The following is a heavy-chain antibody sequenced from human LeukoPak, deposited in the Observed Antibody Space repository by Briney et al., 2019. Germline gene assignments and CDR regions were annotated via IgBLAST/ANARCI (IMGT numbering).Heavy chain of an antibody. D-gene: IGHD3-3*01. CDR3: ARVRYDFWSGYYVSRRSYYFDY. V-gene: IGHV4-59*01. J-gene: IGHJ4*02. Sequence: PSETLSLTCTVSGGSISSYFWSWIRQPPGRGPEWIGYIFYSGSTNYNPSLKSRVTISVDTSKNQISLKLSSVTAADTAVYYCARVRYDFWSGYYVSRRSYYFDYWGQGTLVTVFS. CDR1: GGSISSYF. CDR2: IFYSGST.